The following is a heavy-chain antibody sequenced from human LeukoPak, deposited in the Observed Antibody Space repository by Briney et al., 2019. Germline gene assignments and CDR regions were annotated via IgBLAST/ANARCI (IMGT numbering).Heavy chain of an antibody. CDR2: IYTTGTT. CDR1: NASVTSYF. V-gene: IGHV4-4*07. CDR3: GRQGYTAAYHFFDG. J-gene: IGHJ5*02. D-gene: IGHD6-25*01. Sequence: PSETLSLTCTVSNASVTSYFWGWVRQPAGKGLEWLGRIYTTGTTYYNPSLKSRLTLSIETSKSQFSLTLRSATAADRAVNFCGRQGYTAAYHFFDGWSQGTLVTVSS.